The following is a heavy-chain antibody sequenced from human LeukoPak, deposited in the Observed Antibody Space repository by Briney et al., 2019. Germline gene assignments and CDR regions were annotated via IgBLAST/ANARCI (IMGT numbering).Heavy chain of an antibody. V-gene: IGHV3-48*03. CDR2: ISSSGSTI. Sequence: GGSLRLTCAASGFTFSSYEMNWVRQAPGKGLEWVSYISSSGSTIYYADSVKGRFTISRDNAKNSLYLQMNSLRAEDTAVYYCAELGITMIGGVWGKGTTVTISS. CDR3: AELGITMIGGV. CDR1: GFTFSSYE. D-gene: IGHD3-10*02. J-gene: IGHJ6*04.